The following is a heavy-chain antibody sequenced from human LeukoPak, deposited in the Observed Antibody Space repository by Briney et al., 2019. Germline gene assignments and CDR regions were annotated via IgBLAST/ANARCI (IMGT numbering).Heavy chain of an antibody. CDR1: GFTFSSYA. CDR2: IKSKTDGGTT. D-gene: IGHD1-26*01. Sequence: PGGSLRLSCAASGFTFSSYAMSWVRQAPGKGLEWVGRIKSKTDGGTTDYAAPVKGRFTISRDDSKNTLYLQMNSLKTEDTAVYYCTTDIVGATRFDYWGQGTLVTVSS. V-gene: IGHV3-15*01. J-gene: IGHJ4*02. CDR3: TTDIVGATRFDY.